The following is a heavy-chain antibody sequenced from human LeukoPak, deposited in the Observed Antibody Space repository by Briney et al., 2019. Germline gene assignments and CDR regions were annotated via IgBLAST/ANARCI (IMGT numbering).Heavy chain of an antibody. D-gene: IGHD2-2*01. CDR3: ARRYCSSTSCTLDY. Sequence: PGGSLRLSCAASGFTFSSYEMNWVRQAPGKGLEWVSYISSSGSTIYYADSVRGRFTISRDNAENSLHLQMNSLRAEDAAVYYCARRYCSSTSCTLDYWGQGTLVTVSS. CDR2: ISSSGSTI. CDR1: GFTFSSYE. V-gene: IGHV3-48*03. J-gene: IGHJ4*02.